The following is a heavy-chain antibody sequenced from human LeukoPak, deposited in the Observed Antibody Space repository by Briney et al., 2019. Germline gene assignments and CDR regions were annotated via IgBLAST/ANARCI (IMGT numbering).Heavy chain of an antibody. J-gene: IGHJ4*02. V-gene: IGHV4-59*01. CDR3: RVDTPFFDY. CDR1: GGSISSYY. CDR2: IYYSGNT. Sequence: RPSETLSLTCTVSGGSISSYYWSWIRQPPGKGLEWIGYIYYSGNTNYNPSLKSRVTISVDTSKNQFSLNLSSVTAADTAVYYCRVDTPFFDYWGQGTLVTVSS. D-gene: IGHD5-18*01.